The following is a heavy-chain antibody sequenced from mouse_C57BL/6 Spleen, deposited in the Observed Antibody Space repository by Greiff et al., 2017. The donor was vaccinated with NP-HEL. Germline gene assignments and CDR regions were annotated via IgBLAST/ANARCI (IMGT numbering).Heavy chain of an antibody. CDR2: IHPNSGST. CDR1: GYTFTSYW. Sequence: QVQLQQPGAELVKPGASVKLSCKASGYTFTSYWMHWVKQRPVQGLEWIGMIHPNSGSTNYNEKFKSKATLTVDKSSSTAYMQLSSLTSEDTAVYYWAREGYYGSSYGAMDYWGQGTSVTVSS. V-gene: IGHV1-64*01. D-gene: IGHD1-1*01. J-gene: IGHJ4*01. CDR3: AREGYYGSSYGAMDY.